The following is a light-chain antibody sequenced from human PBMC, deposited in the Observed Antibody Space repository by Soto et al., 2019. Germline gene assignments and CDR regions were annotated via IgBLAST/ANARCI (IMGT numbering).Light chain of an antibody. Sequence: EIVLTQSPGTLSLSPGERATLSCRASQSVSNSYLAWHQQKPGQAPRLLIYGASSRPTGIPDRFSGSGSGTDFTLTISRLEPEDSAVYYCQQYGTSPYTFGQGTKLEI. V-gene: IGKV3-20*01. CDR1: QSVSNSY. CDR2: GAS. CDR3: QQYGTSPYT. J-gene: IGKJ2*01.